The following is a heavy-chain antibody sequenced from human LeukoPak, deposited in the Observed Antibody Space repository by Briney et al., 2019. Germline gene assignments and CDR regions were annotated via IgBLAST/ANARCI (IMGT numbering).Heavy chain of an antibody. CDR2: IYTSGST. V-gene: IGHV4-4*07. CDR1: GGSISSYY. D-gene: IGHD2-21*02. J-gene: IGHJ4*02. Sequence: SETLSLTRTVSGGSISSYYWSWIRQPAGKGLEWIGRIYTSGSTNYNPSLKSRVTVSVDKSKNQFSLKLSSVTAADTAVYYCAEGRDRYYFDYWGQGTLVTVSS. CDR3: AEGRDRYYFDY.